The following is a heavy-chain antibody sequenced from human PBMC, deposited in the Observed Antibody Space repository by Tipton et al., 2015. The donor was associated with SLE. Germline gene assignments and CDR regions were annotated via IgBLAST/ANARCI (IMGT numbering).Heavy chain of an antibody. Sequence: QVQLVQSGAEVEKPGASVKVSCKASGYTFASYDINWVRQATGQGLEWMGWMNPNSGNTGYAQKFQGRVTMTRNTSISTAYMELSSLRSEDTAVYYCARGPLIVGATDDDYWGQGTLVTVSS. CDR2: MNPNSGNT. J-gene: IGHJ4*02. CDR1: GYTFASYD. V-gene: IGHV1-8*01. D-gene: IGHD1-26*01. CDR3: ARGPLIVGATDDDY.